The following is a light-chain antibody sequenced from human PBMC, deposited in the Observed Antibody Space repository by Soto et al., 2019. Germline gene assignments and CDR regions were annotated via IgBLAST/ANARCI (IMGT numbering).Light chain of an antibody. CDR2: EVT. Sequence: QSVLPQPPSASGSPGQSVTIPCTGTSNDIGEYHYVSWYQQHPGKAPKLMIYEVTQRPSGVPHRFSGSKSGNTASLTVSGLQPEDEADYYCTSYAGSDNPVLFGGGTKLTVL. CDR1: SNDIGEYHY. V-gene: IGLV2-8*01. J-gene: IGLJ2*01. CDR3: TSYAGSDNPVL.